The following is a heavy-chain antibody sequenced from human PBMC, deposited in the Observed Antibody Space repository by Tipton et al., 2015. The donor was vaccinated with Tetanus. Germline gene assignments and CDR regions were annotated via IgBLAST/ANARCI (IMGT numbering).Heavy chain of an antibody. CDR3: ARDGSGFGGSYDY. V-gene: IGHV4-59*12. D-gene: IGHD1-26*01. CDR1: VGAIIDSY. CDR2: IYYSGST. Sequence: TLSLTCTVSVGAIIDSYWGWIRQSPGKGLEWIGYIYYSGSTNYSPSLKSRVTISIDTSKSQFSLKMTSVTAADTAVYYCARDGSGFGGSYDYWGQGTLVTVSS. J-gene: IGHJ4*02.